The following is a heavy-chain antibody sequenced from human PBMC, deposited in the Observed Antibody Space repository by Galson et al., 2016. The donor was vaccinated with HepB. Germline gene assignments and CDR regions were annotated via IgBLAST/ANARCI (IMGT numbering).Heavy chain of an antibody. CDR3: ARWLGDYGMAV. CDR1: GDSINSDNYY. CDR2: TSYVGRT. J-gene: IGHJ6*04. D-gene: IGHD6-19*01. Sequence: SETLSLTCTVSGDSINSDNYYWGWIRQPPGKGLEWIGSTSYVGRTDYKPALKSRVTISVDTSNNQFSLKLRSVTAADTAVYYCARWLGDYGMAVWGTGTTVTVSS. V-gene: IGHV4-39*01.